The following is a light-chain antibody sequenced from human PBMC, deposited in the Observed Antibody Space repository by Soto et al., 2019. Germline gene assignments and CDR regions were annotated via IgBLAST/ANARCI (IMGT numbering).Light chain of an antibody. CDR1: SGDVGAYNY. CDR3: TSYTRSSTYV. CDR2: EVS. Sequence: QSALTQPASVSGSPGQSITISCTGTSGDVGAYNYVSWYQQHPGKAPKLMIYEVSNRPSGVSNRLSGSKSVNTASLTISGLQAEDEADYYCTSYTRSSTYVFGTGTKLTVL. V-gene: IGLV2-14*01. J-gene: IGLJ1*01.